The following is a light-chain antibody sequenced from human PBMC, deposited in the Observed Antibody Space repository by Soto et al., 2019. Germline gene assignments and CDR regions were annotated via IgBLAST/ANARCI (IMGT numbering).Light chain of an antibody. CDR1: SSDVGGYEY. V-gene: IGLV2-14*03. Sequence: QSALTQPASVSGSPGQSITISCTGSSSDVGGYEYVSWYQHHPGKAPKLMIYDVSNRPSGVSNRFSGSKSGNTASLTISGLQAEDEADYYCCSYTSIRSVVFGGGTKLTVL. CDR2: DVS. J-gene: IGLJ2*01. CDR3: CSYTSIRSVV.